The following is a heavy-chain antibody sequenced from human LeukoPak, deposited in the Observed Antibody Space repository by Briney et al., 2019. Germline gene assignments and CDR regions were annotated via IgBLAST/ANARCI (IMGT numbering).Heavy chain of an antibody. Sequence: SETLSLTCTVSGGSISSSSYYWGWIRQPPGKGLEWIGSIYYSGSTYYNPSLKSRVTISVDTSKNQFSLKLSSVTAADTAVYYCARDSVVGDRTHDAFDIWGQGTMVTVSS. J-gene: IGHJ3*02. CDR3: ARDSVVGDRTHDAFDI. CDR1: GGSISSSSYY. V-gene: IGHV4-39*07. CDR2: IYYSGST. D-gene: IGHD4-17*01.